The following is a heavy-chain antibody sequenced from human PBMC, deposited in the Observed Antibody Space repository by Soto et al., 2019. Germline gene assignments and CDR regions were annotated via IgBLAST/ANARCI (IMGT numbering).Heavy chain of an antibody. V-gene: IGHV1-69*13. CDR1: GGTFSSYA. J-gene: IGHJ4*02. CDR2: IIPIFGTA. Sequence: SVKVSCKASGGTFSSYAISWVRQAPGQGLEWMGGIIPIFGTANYAQKFQGRVTITADESTSTAYMELSSLRSEDTAVYYCARDRVPVAGNRDFDYWGQGTLVTSPQ. CDR3: ARDRVPVAGNRDFDY. D-gene: IGHD6-19*01.